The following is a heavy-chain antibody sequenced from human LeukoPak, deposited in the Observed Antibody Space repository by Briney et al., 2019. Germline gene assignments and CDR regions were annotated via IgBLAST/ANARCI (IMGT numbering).Heavy chain of an antibody. CDR1: GFTFSSYG. J-gene: IGHJ4*02. V-gene: IGHV3-30*18. CDR3: AEGSALRPFDY. Sequence: GGSLRLSCAASGFTFSSYGMHWVRQAPGKGLEWVADISYDGSNKYYADYVKGRFTISRDNSKNTLDLQMNSLRAEDTAVYYFAEGSALRPFDYWGQGTLVTVSS. CDR2: ISYDGSNK. D-gene: IGHD5-12*01.